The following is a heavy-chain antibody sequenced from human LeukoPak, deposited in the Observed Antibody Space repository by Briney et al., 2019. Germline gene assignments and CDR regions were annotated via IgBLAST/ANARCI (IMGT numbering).Heavy chain of an antibody. CDR2: IYYSGST. CDR1: GGSISSYY. Sequence: PSETLSLTCTVSGGSISSYYWSWIRQPPGKGLEWIGYIYYSGSTNHNPSLKGRVTISVDTSKNQFSLKLSSVTAADTAVYYCARQYSYGSRSPFDYWGQGTLVTVSS. V-gene: IGHV4-59*08. D-gene: IGHD5-18*01. J-gene: IGHJ4*02. CDR3: ARQYSYGSRSPFDY.